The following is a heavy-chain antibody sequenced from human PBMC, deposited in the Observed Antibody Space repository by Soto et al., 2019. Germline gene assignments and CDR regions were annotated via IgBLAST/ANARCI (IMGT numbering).Heavy chain of an antibody. CDR1: GFTFSDYY. CDR3: ARDHHRYSVYDSVDY. CDR2: ISSSSSYT. Sequence: QVQLVESGGGLVKPGGSLRLSCAASGFTFSDYYMSWIRQAPGKGLEWVSYISSSSSYTNYADSVKGRFTISRDNAKNSRYLQMNSLRADDTAVYYCARDHHRYSVYDSVDYWGQGTLVTVSS. D-gene: IGHD5-12*01. V-gene: IGHV3-11*05. J-gene: IGHJ4*02.